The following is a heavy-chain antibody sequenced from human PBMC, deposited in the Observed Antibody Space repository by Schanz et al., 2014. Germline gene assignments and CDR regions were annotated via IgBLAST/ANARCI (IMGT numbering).Heavy chain of an antibody. Sequence: QVQLVQSGAEVKKPGASVKVSCKASGYTFTGHHMHWVRQAPGQGLEWMGWINPKSGDRNYAQKFQGRVTMTWDTSPSTAYMELRRLRSDDTAIYYCARDGHSSNWRSYFFYGLDVWGQGTTVTVSS. V-gene: IGHV1-2*02. D-gene: IGHD6-13*01. CDR1: GYTFTGHH. J-gene: IGHJ6*02. CDR3: ARDGHSSNWRSYFFYGLDV. CDR2: INPKSGDR.